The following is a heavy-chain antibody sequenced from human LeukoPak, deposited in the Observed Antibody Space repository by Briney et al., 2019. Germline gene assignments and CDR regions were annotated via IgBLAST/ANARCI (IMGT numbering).Heavy chain of an antibody. V-gene: IGHV3-23*01. Sequence: PGGSLRLSCAASGFTFSSYAMSWVRQAPGKGLEWVSAISGSGGSTYYADSVKGRFTISRDNSKNTLYLQMNSLRAEDTAVYYCAKGYCSSTSCYRVPFDYWGQGTLVTVSS. J-gene: IGHJ4*02. D-gene: IGHD2-2*02. CDR2: ISGSGGST. CDR3: AKGYCSSTSCYRVPFDY. CDR1: GFTFSSYA.